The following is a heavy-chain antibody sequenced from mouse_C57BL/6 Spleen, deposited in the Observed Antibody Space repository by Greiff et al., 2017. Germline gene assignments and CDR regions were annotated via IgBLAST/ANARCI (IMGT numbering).Heavy chain of an antibody. CDR3: ARGIYYDYDGYAMDY. CDR1: GYTFTTYP. V-gene: IGHV1-47*01. CDR2: FHPYNDDT. J-gene: IGHJ4*01. D-gene: IGHD2-4*01. Sequence: QVQLKQSGAELVKPGASVKMSCKASGYTFTTYPIEWMKQNHGKSLEWIGNFHPYNDDTKYNEKFKGKATLTVEKSSSTVYLELSRLTSDDSAVYYCARGIYYDYDGYAMDYWGQGTSVTVSS.